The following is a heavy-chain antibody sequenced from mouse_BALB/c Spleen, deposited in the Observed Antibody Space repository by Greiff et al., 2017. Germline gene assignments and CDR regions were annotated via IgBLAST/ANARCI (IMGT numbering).Heavy chain of an antibody. Sequence: VQLQQSGPELVKPGASVKISCKASGYAFSSSWMHWVKQRPGQGLEWIGRIYPGDGDTNYNGKFKGKATLTADKSSSTAYMQLSSLTSVDSAVYFCATYGNNAMDYWGQGTSVTVAS. CDR1: GYAFSSSW. CDR2: IYPGDGDT. CDR3: ATYGNNAMDY. V-gene: IGHV1-82*01. D-gene: IGHD2-1*01. J-gene: IGHJ4*01.